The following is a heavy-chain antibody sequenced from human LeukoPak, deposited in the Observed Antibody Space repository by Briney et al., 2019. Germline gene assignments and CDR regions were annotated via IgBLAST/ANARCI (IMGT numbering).Heavy chain of an antibody. CDR3: AKAQGYYDSSGYYFSFDY. V-gene: IGHV3-30*02. D-gene: IGHD3-22*01. J-gene: IGHJ4*02. CDR2: IRYDGSNK. CDR1: GLTFSSYG. Sequence: GGSLRLSCAASGLTFSSYGMHWVRQAPGEGLEWVAFIRYDGSNKYYADSVKGRFTISRDNSKNTLYLQMNSLRAEDTAVYYCAKAQGYYDSSGYYFSFDYWGQGTLVTVSS.